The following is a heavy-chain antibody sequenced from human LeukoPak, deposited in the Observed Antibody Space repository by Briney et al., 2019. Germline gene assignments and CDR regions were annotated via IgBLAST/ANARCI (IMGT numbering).Heavy chain of an antibody. CDR3: ARKAACPDY. Sequence: SETLSLTCAVSGYSISSGYYWGWIRPPPGKGLEWIGIIYHSGSTYYNPSLKSRVTISGDKSKNKFYLKLSSVTAADTAVYYCARKAACPDYWGQGTLVTVSS. D-gene: IGHD6-13*01. V-gene: IGHV4-38-2*01. J-gene: IGHJ4*02. CDR2: IYHSGST. CDR1: GYSISSGYY.